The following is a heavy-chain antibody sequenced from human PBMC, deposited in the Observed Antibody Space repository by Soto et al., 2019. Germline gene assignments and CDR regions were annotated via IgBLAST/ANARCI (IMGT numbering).Heavy chain of an antibody. CDR2: IRRKLNYYAT. V-gene: IGHV3-73*01. CDR3: TRALTSSSVWFDP. CDR1: GFTFSGSA. Sequence: EVQLVESGGGLVQPGGSLKLSCAASGFTFSGSAMHWVRQASGQGLEWVGRIRRKLNYYATSYAASVKGRFTISRDDSKNTAYLEMSSLQIGDTAVYFCTRALTSSSVWFDPWGQGTLVTVSS. D-gene: IGHD6-6*01. J-gene: IGHJ5*02.